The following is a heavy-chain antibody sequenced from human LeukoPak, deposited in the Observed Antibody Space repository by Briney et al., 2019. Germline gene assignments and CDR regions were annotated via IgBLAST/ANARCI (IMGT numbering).Heavy chain of an antibody. D-gene: IGHD2-2*01. CDR1: GYSISSGYY. J-gene: IGHJ3*02. Sequence: SETLSLTCTVSGYSISSGYYWGWIRQPPGKGLEWIGSIYHSGSTYYNPSLKSRVTISVDTSKNQFSLKLGSVTAADTAVYYCARFPIVVVPAAGRDAFDIWGQGTMVTVSS. V-gene: IGHV4-38-2*02. CDR2: IYHSGST. CDR3: ARFPIVVVPAAGRDAFDI.